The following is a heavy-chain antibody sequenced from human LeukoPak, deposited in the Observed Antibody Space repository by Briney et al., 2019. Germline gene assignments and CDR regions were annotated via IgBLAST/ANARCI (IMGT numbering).Heavy chain of an antibody. CDR3: AKDTPLCYFDY. CDR1: GFTFSSYA. D-gene: IGHD3-16*01. CDR2: ISYDGSNK. V-gene: IGHV3-30-3*02. J-gene: IGHJ4*02. Sequence: GGSLRLSCAASGFTFSSYAIHWVRQAPGKGLEWVTLISYDGSNKYYADSVKGRFTISRDNSKNTLYLQMNSLRADDTAVYYCAKDTPLCYFDYWGQGTLVTVSS.